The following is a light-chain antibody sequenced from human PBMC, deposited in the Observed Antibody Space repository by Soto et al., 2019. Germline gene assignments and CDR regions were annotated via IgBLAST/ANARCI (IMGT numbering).Light chain of an antibody. V-gene: IGKV1-5*03. CDR3: QHYNSFSRT. CDR1: DNIAPW. CDR2: KAA. Sequence: DIQMTQSPCTLSASVGDRVAITCRASDNIAPWVAWYQQKPGKAPKLLIYKAANLAVEVPSRFAGSGSGTDFTLTITRLQPDDFATYYCQHYNSFSRTFGQGTKVDIK. J-gene: IGKJ1*01.